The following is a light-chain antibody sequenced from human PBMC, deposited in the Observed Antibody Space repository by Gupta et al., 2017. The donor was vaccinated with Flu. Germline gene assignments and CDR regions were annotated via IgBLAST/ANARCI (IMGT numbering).Light chain of an antibody. J-gene: IGKJ1*01. Sequence: EIVLTQSPATLSLSPGDRATLSCRASQSVRRYLAWYQHKPGQAPRLLIYDASNRATGIPARFSGSGSGTDFTLTSSSREPEDFALYYWQQRHNGRTFGQGTKVEFK. CDR1: QSVRRY. V-gene: IGKV3-11*01. CDR3: QQRHNGRT. CDR2: DAS.